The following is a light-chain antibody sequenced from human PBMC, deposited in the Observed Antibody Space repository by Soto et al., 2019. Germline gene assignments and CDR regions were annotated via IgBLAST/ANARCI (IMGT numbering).Light chain of an antibody. CDR2: GAS. V-gene: IGKV3-20*01. CDR1: QSVSSSY. CDR3: QQYGSSRRT. J-gene: IGKJ1*01. Sequence: VWPQSSGPLFLSPGERATLSWRASQSVSSSYLAWYQQKPGQAPRLLIYGASSRATGIPDRFSGSGSGTDFTLTISRLEPEDFAVYYCQQYGSSRRTFGQGTKVDIK.